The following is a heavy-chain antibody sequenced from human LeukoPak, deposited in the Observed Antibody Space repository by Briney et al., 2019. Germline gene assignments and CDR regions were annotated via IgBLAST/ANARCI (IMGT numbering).Heavy chain of an antibody. Sequence: GGSLRLSCAASGFTFSSYSMNWVRQAPGKGPEWVSSISSSSSYIYYADSVKGRFTISRDNAKNSLYLQMNSLRAEDTAVYYCARAVGYSYGSDYWGQGTLVTVSS. J-gene: IGHJ4*02. CDR1: GFTFSSYS. CDR2: ISSSSSYI. D-gene: IGHD5-18*01. V-gene: IGHV3-21*01. CDR3: ARAVGYSYGSDY.